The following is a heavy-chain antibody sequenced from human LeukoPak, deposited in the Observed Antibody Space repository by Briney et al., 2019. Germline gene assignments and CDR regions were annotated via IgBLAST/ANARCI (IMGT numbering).Heavy chain of an antibody. D-gene: IGHD3-3*01. Sequence: SETLSLTCTVSGGSISSGSYYWSWIRQPAGKGLEWIGRIYTSGSTNYNPSLKSRVTISVDTSKNQFSLKLSSVTAADTAVYYCARALRGVFTIFVIKNYYMDVWGKGTTVTVSS. CDR3: ARALRGVFTIFVIKNYYMDV. V-gene: IGHV4-61*02. CDR1: GGSISSGSYY. J-gene: IGHJ6*03. CDR2: IYTSGST.